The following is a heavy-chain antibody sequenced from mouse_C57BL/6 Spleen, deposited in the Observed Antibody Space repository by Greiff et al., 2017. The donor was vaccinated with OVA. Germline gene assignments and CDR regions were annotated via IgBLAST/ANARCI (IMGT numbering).Heavy chain of an antibody. V-gene: IGHV1-80*01. CDR2: IYPGDGDT. D-gene: IGHD1-1*01. J-gene: IGHJ4*01. CDR3: AGAGYGRDAMDY. Sequence: VQLQESGAELVKPGASVKISCKASGYAFSSYWMNWVKQRPGKGLEWIGQIYPGDGDTNYNGKFKGKATLTADKSSSTAYMQLRSLTSEDAAVYFCAGAGYGRDAMDYWGQGTSVTVSS. CDR1: GYAFSSYW.